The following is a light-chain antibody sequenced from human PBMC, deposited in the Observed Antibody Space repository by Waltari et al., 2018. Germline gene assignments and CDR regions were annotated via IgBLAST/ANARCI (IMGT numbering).Light chain of an antibody. CDR2: EAS. CDR1: QSVSTY. V-gene: IGKV1-5*03. CDR3: HQYNIYPWT. J-gene: IGKJ3*01. Sequence: DIQMTQSPSTLSASVGDRVTISCRASQSVSTYLAWYQHRPGKAPALLIYEASNLESGVPSRLSGSGSGTEFTLTITSLQPDDFGTYFCHQYNIYPWTFGPGTTVDIK.